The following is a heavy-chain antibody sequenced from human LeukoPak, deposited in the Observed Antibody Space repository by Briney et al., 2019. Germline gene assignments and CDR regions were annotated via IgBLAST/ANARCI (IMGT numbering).Heavy chain of an antibody. CDR1: GFTFNNYW. D-gene: IGHD3-9*01. Sequence: GGSLRLSCAASGFTFNNYWMTWVRQAPGKGLEWVAFIRYDGSNKYYADSVKGRFTISRDNPKNTLYLQMNSLRAEDTAVYYCAKDSRYFDWLMDYWGQGTLVTVSS. CDR2: IRYDGSNK. J-gene: IGHJ4*02. V-gene: IGHV3-30*02. CDR3: AKDSRYFDWLMDY.